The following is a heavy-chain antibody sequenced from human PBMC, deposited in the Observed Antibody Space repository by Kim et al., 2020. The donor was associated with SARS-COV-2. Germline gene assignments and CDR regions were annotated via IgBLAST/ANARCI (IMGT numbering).Heavy chain of an antibody. Sequence: SVKGEFTISRDNYKNTLYLQMGSLRAEDMAVYYCARGNMITFGGAHGMDVWGQGTTVTVSS. D-gene: IGHD3-16*01. CDR3: ARGNMITFGGAHGMDV. V-gene: IGHV3-64*01. J-gene: IGHJ6*02.